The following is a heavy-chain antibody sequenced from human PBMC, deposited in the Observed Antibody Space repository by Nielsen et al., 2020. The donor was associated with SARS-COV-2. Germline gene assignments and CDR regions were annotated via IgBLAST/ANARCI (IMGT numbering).Heavy chain of an antibody. CDR1: GFTFDEYG. CDR2: INWNGGST. V-gene: IGHV3-20*04. Sequence: GGSLRLSCAASGFTFDEYGMSWVRQAPGKGLEWVSGINWNGGSTNYADSVKGRFTISRDNAKNSLYLQMNSLRAEDTAVYYCARPRGGNVVVVAATNDAFDIWGQGTMVTVSS. CDR3: ARPRGGNVVVVAATNDAFDI. D-gene: IGHD2-15*01. J-gene: IGHJ3*02.